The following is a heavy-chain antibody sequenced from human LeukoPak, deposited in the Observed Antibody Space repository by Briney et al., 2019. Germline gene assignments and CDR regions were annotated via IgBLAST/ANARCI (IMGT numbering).Heavy chain of an antibody. CDR2: INHSGST. J-gene: IGHJ5*02. D-gene: IGHD5-12*01. CDR1: GGSFSGYY. V-gene: IGHV4-34*01. CDR3: ARQGGFALIWFDP. Sequence: PSETLSLTCAVYGGSFSGYYCSWIRQPPGKGLEWIGEINHSGSTNYNPSLKSRVTISVDTSKNQFSLKLSSVTAADTAVYYCARQGGFALIWFDPWGQGTLVSVSS.